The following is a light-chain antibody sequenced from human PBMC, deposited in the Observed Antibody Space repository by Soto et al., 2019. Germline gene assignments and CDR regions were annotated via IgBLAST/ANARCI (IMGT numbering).Light chain of an antibody. V-gene: IGLV2-14*01. CDR2: EVT. Sequence: QSALTQPASVSGSPGQSITISCTGTSSDIGHYDYVSWYQQHPGKAPKLMIYEVTNRPSGVSNRFSGSKSGNTASLTISGLQAEDEADYYCSSYTSSTTYVFATVTKLTVL. J-gene: IGLJ1*01. CDR1: SSDIGHYDY. CDR3: SSYTSSTTYV.